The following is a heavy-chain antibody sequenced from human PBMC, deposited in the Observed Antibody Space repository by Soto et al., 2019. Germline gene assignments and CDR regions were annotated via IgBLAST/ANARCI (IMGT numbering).Heavy chain of an antibody. CDR1: GDTFTANY. D-gene: IGHD2-15*01. J-gene: IGHJ4*02. CDR2: INPKSGGT. V-gene: IGHV1-2*02. Sequence: QVQLLQSGAEVKKPGASVKVSCKAAGDTFTANYIHWVRQAPGQGFEWMGWINPKSGGTKYPQKFQGRVTMTRGTSLSTVYMKLTRLTSDDTAVYYCARDLAKGGGSAGFDCWGQGTLVTVSS. CDR3: ARDLAKGGGSAGFDC.